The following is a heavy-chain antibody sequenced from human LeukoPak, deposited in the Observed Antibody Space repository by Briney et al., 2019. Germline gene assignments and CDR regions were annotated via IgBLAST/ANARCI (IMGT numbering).Heavy chain of an antibody. CDR1: GYTLRQLS. CDR3: AASSSQILDKIYYFDL. D-gene: IGHD3-10*01. J-gene: IGHJ2*01. CDR2: FDPEDGET. V-gene: IGHV1-24*01. Sequence: ASVKVSCKPSGYTLRQLSIHWVRQAPGKGLEWMGGFDPEDGETIYSQKFQGRVTMTEDTSTDTAYMDLRSLRLDDTAVYYCAASSSQILDKIYYFDLWGRGTLV.